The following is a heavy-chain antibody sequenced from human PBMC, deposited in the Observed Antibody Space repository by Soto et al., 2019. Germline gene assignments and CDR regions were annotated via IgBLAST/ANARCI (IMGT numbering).Heavy chain of an antibody. CDR3: AKDAPGVGITMIVSHGWFDP. CDR2: ISGSGGST. D-gene: IGHD3-22*01. J-gene: IGHJ5*02. V-gene: IGHV3-23*01. CDR1: GFTFSSYA. Sequence: PGGSLRLSCAASGFTFSSYAMSWVRQAPGKGLEWVSAISGSGGSTYYADSVKGRFTISRDNSKNTLYLQMNSLRAEDTAVYYCAKDAPGVGITMIVSHGWFDPWGQGTLVTVSS.